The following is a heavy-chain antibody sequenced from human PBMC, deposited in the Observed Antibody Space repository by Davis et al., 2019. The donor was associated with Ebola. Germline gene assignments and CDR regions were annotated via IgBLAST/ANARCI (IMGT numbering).Heavy chain of an antibody. CDR1: GFTFSAYW. CDR3: ARSTTVTTFSGGMDV. V-gene: IGHV3-74*01. Sequence: PGGSLRLSCAVSGFTFSAYWMHWVRQVPGKGLVWVSRITSDGSGTSYADSVRGRFTISRDNAKNTLYLQMNSLRAEDTAVYYCARSTTVTTFSGGMDVWGQGTTVTVSS. D-gene: IGHD4-11*01. CDR2: ITSDGSGT. J-gene: IGHJ6*02.